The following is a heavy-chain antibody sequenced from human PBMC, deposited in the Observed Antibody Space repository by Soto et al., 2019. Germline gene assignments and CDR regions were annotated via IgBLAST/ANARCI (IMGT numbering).Heavy chain of an antibody. D-gene: IGHD5-18*01. CDR1: GYTFTSYG. V-gene: IGHV1-69*13. CDR2: IIPIFGTA. Sequence: ASVKVSCKASGYTFTSYGTSWVRQAPGQGLEWMGGIIPIFGTANYAQKFQGRVTITADESTSTAYMELSSLRSEDTAVYYCATQDSGYSYGYAHLYYYYGMDVWGQGTTVTVSS. J-gene: IGHJ6*02. CDR3: ATQDSGYSYGYAHLYYYYGMDV.